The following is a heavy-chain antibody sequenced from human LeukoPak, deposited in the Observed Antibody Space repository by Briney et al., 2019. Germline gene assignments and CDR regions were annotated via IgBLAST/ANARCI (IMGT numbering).Heavy chain of an antibody. V-gene: IGHV3-48*03. CDR1: GFTFIGYE. CDR2: IDGSGSAI. D-gene: IGHD6-13*01. Sequence: GGSLRRSCAASGFTFIGYEMNWVRQAPGKGLEWVSYIDGSGSAIYYTDSVRGRFSISRDNAKNSLFLQMNSLRAEDTAVYYCGRSSSTTWYGSDYWGRGTLVTVSS. CDR3: GRSSSTTWYGSDY. J-gene: IGHJ4*02.